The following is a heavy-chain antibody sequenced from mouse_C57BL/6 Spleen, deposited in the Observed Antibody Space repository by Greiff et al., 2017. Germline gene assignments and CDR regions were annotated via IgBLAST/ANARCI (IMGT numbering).Heavy chain of an antibody. V-gene: IGHV5-9*01. J-gene: IGHJ1*03. D-gene: IGHD4-1*01. CDR2: ISGGGGNT. Sequence: EVHLVESGGGLVKPGGSLKLSCAASGFTFSSYTMSWVRQTPEKRLEWVATISGGGGNTYYPDSVKGRFTISRDNAKNTLYLQMSSLRSEDTALYYCARTGTDWYFDVWGTGTTVTVSS. CDR1: GFTFSSYT. CDR3: ARTGTDWYFDV.